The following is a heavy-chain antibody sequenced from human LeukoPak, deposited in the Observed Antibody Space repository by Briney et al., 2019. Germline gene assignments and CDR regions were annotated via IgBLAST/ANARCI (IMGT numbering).Heavy chain of an antibody. J-gene: IGHJ6*02. D-gene: IGHD2-15*01. CDR1: GGTFSSYA. CDR3: ALYPYCSGGSCYFNYYYYGMDV. Sequence: SVKVSCKASGGTFSSYAISWVRQAPGQGLEWMGGIIPIFGTANYAQKFQGRVTITADESTSTAYMELSSLRSEDTAVYYCALYPYCSGGSCYFNYYYYGMDVWGQGTTVTVSS. V-gene: IGHV1-69*13. CDR2: IIPIFGTA.